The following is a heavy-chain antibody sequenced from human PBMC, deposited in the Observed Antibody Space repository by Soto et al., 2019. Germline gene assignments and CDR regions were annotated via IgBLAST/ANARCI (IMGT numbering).Heavy chain of an antibody. CDR1: RFTVTGYS. CDR3: ARDPRNYFDY. J-gene: IGHJ4*02. Sequence: GWSLRLSCTSSRFTVTGYSMNWVRHAPGKGLEWVSYISSSRSTIYYADSVKGRFTISRDNAKNLLFMQMNSLRDEDTAVYYCARDPRNYFDYWGKGTLVTVSS. CDR2: ISSSRSTI. V-gene: IGHV3-48*02.